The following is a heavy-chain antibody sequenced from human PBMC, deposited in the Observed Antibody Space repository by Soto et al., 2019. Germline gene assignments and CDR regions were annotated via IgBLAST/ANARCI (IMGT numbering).Heavy chain of an antibody. Sequence: QVQLVQSGAEVKKPGASVKVSCKASGYTFTSDGISWVRQAPGQGLEWMGWINAYNGNTNYAQKLQGRVTMTTDTSSRTAHMELRSLRSDDTSVYYCARVLPPFDPWGQGTRVTVSS. V-gene: IGHV1-18*01. J-gene: IGHJ5*02. CDR2: INAYNGNT. CDR3: ARVLPPFDP. CDR1: GYTFTSDG.